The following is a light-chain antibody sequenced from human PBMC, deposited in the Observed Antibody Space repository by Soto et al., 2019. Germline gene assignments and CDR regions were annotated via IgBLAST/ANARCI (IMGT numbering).Light chain of an antibody. V-gene: IGKV3-15*01. CDR3: QQYNNWPPVRT. Sequence: EIVMTQSPATLSVSPGERATLSCRASQSVGSNLAWYRQKPGQAPRLLIYGASTRATGIPARFSGSGSGTEFTLTISSLQSEDFAIYFCQQYNNWPPVRTFGQGTKVEIK. J-gene: IGKJ1*01. CDR1: QSVGSN. CDR2: GAS.